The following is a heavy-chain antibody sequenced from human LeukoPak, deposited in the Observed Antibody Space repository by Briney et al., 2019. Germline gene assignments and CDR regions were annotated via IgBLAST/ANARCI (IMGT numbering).Heavy chain of an antibody. Sequence: TSETLSLTCTVSGGSISSYYWSWIRQPPGKGLEWIGYIYYSGRTNYNPTLKSRVTISVDTSKNQFSLKLSSVTAADTAVYYCARDRTSIAAAGAWFDPWGQGTLVTVSS. CDR2: IYYSGRT. V-gene: IGHV4-59*01. CDR3: ARDRTSIAAAGAWFDP. CDR1: GGSISSYY. D-gene: IGHD6-13*01. J-gene: IGHJ5*02.